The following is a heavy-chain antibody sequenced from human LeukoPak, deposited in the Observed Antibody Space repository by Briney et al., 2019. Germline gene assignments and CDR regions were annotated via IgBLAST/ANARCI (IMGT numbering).Heavy chain of an antibody. J-gene: IGHJ4*02. Sequence: ASVKVSFKASGYTFTRYDIKWVRQATGQGLEWVGWMNPNSGNTGYAQKFQGRVTMTRNTSISTAYMELSSLRSEDTAVYYCARAARYSSSSGLRDYWGQGTLVTVSS. CDR2: MNPNSGNT. CDR1: GYTFTRYD. D-gene: IGHD6-6*01. CDR3: ARAARYSSSSGLRDY. V-gene: IGHV1-8*01.